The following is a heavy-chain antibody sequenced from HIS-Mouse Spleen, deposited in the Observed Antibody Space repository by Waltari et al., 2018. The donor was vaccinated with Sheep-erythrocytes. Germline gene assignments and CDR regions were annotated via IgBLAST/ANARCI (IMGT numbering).Heavy chain of an antibody. CDR1: GSTFSSYS. Sequence: EVQLVESGGGLVKPGGSLRLSCAASGSTFSSYSMNWVRQAPGKGLEGVSSIISSSSYIYYADSVNGRFTISRDNAKNSLYLQMTSLRAEDTAVYYCARVASGATFDYWGQGTLVTVSS. V-gene: IGHV3-21*01. J-gene: IGHJ4*02. CDR3: ARVASGATFDY. CDR2: IISSSSYI. D-gene: IGHD1-26*01.